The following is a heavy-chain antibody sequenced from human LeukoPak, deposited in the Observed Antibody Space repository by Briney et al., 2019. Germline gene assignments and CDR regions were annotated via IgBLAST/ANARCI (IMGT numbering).Heavy chain of an antibody. CDR3: ARDRNYYYGMDV. Sequence: GGSLRLSCAASGFTFSSYSMNWVRQAPGKGLEWVSSISSSSYIYYADSVKGRFTISRDNAKNSLYLQMNSLRAEDTAVYYCARDRNYYYGMDVWGQGTTVTVS. J-gene: IGHJ6*02. CDR1: GFTFSSYS. V-gene: IGHV3-21*01. CDR2: ISSSSYI.